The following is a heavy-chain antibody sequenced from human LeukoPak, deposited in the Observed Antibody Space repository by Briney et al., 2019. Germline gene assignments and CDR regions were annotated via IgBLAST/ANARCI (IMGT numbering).Heavy chain of an antibody. CDR3: ARSGELLFVNYFDY. D-gene: IGHD3-10*01. V-gene: IGHV3-30*03. Sequence: GGSLRLSCAASGFTFSSYGMHWVRQAPGKGLEWVAVISYDGSNKYYADSVKGRFTISRDNSKNTLYLQMNSLRAEDTAVYYCARSGELLFVNYFDYWGQGTLVTVSS. CDR2: ISYDGSNK. J-gene: IGHJ4*02. CDR1: GFTFSSYG.